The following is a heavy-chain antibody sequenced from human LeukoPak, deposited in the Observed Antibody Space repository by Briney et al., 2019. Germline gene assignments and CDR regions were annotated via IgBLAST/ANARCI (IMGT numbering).Heavy chain of an antibody. Sequence: PSETLSLTCTVSGYSISSGYYWGWIRQPPGKGLEWIGSIYHSGSTYYNPSLNSRVTISVDTSKNQFSLKLSSVTAADTAVYYCAELGITMIGGVWGKGTTVTISS. CDR2: IYHSGST. CDR3: AELGITMIGGV. J-gene: IGHJ6*04. CDR1: GYSISSGYY. V-gene: IGHV4-38-2*02. D-gene: IGHD3-10*02.